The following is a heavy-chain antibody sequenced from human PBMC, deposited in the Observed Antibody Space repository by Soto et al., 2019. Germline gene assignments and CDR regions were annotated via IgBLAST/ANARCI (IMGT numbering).Heavy chain of an antibody. Sequence: ESLTISCKGSGYSFTSYWIGLVRQMPGKGLEWMGIIYPGDSDTRYSPSFQGQVTISADKSISTAYLQWSSLKASDTAMYYCARHEYSSSPNSYYFDYWGQGTLVTVSS. D-gene: IGHD6-6*01. CDR1: GYSFTSYW. CDR3: ARHEYSSSPNSYYFDY. J-gene: IGHJ4*02. V-gene: IGHV5-51*01. CDR2: IYPGDSDT.